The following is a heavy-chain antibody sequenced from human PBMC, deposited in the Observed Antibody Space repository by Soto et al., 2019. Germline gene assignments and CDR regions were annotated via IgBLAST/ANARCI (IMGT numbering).Heavy chain of an antibody. V-gene: IGHV1-18*01. Sequence: QVQLVQSGGEVKKPGASVKVSCKASGYTFTIYGINWVRQAPGQGLEWMGWISPDNGNTNYAQKLQGRVTMTTDTSTRTAYMELRSLRSDDTAFYYCARALGYSGYAGMDVWGQGTMVTVSS. CDR1: GYTFTIYG. J-gene: IGHJ6*02. CDR3: ARALGYSGYAGMDV. D-gene: IGHD5-12*01. CDR2: ISPDNGNT.